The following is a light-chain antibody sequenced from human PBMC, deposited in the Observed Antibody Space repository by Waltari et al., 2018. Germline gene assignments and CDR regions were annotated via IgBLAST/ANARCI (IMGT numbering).Light chain of an antibody. CDR2: KDS. CDR3: QSSDSTGTYVL. CDR1: VLTKQY. V-gene: IGLV3-25*03. Sequence: SNELTQPSSVSVSPGQTARITCSGDVLTKQYAYWYQQKPGQAPVLIIYKDSGRPSGIPERIAGSTSWTELTLTISGVQSEDEADYYCQSSDSTGTYVLFGGGTHLTVL. J-gene: IGLJ2*01.